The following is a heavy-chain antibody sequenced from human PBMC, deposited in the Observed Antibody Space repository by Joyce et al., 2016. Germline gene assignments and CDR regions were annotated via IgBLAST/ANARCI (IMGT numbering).Heavy chain of an antibody. V-gene: IGHV4-34*01. CDR2: ITHSGST. CDR1: GGSFNTYH. D-gene: IGHD3-3*01. Sequence: QVQLQQWGAGLLKPSETLSLTCAVYGGSFNTYHWSWIRQPPGKRLEWIGEITHSGSTNYNPSLKGRVTISADTSKNQFSLKLSSMTAADTAVYYCARGPQWSMTIFGVFITFFDSWGQGTLVTVSS. CDR3: ARGPQWSMTIFGVFITFFDS. J-gene: IGHJ4*02.